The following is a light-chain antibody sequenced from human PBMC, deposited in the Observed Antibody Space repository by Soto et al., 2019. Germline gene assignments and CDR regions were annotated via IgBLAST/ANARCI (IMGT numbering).Light chain of an antibody. CDR2: GAS. CDR1: RNINTY. Sequence: DIQMAQSPSSLSASVGDTITITCRASRNINTYLNWYQQKPGKAPKLLIFGASSLQSGVPSRFNGSGSRTDFTLTINSLQPEDFATYCCQQTSAAPFTFGPGTKVDIK. CDR3: QQTSAAPFT. J-gene: IGKJ3*01. V-gene: IGKV1-39*01.